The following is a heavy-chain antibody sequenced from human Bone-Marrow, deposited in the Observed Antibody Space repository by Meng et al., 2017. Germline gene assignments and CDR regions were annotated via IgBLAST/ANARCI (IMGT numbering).Heavy chain of an antibody. Sequence: SETLSLTCTVSGDSISSSSYYWGWIRQPPGKGLEWIGSIYYSGSTYYNPSLKSRVTISVDTSKNQFSLKLSSVTAADTAVYYCARGHSYYYYGMDVWGQGTTVTVSS. CDR3: ARGHSYYYYGMDV. CDR2: IYYSGST. J-gene: IGHJ6*02. V-gene: IGHV4-39*07. CDR1: GDSISSSSYY.